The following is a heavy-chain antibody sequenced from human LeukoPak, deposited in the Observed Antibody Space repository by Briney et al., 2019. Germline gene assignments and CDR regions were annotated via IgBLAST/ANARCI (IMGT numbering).Heavy chain of an antibody. J-gene: IGHJ4*02. CDR2: VYFGGST. V-gene: IGHV4-39*01. D-gene: IGHD6-6*01. CDR1: GGSVTSNSYY. Sequence: SETLSLTCSVSGGSVTSNSYYWGWIRQPPGKGLEWIGSVYFGGSTYYNPSLKSRVTISVGTSESQFSLRLNSVTVADTAVYYCARVGGSSSPAGYWGQGTLVTVSS. CDR3: ARVGGSSSPAGY.